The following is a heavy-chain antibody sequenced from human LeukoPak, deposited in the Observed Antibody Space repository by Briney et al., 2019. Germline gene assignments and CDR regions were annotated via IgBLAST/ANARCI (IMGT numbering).Heavy chain of an antibody. CDR3: ARVHTPMVGHAFDI. Sequence: PSQTLSLTCTVSGGSISSGGYYWSWIRQHPGKGLEWIGYIYYSGSTYYNPSLKSRVTISVDTSKNQFSLKLSSVTAADTAVYYCARVHTPMVGHAFDIWGQGTMVTVSS. CDR2: IYYSGST. CDR1: GGSISSGGYY. V-gene: IGHV4-31*03. D-gene: IGHD5-18*01. J-gene: IGHJ3*02.